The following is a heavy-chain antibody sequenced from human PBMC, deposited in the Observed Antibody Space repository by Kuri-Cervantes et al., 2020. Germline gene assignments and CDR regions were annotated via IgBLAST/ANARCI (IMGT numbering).Heavy chain of an antibody. Sequence: GGSLRLSCTASGFTFSSYEMNWVRQAPGKGLEWVSYISSSGNTIYYADSLKGRFTISRDNARNSLYLQMNSLRTDDTAVYYCARSLGLDISDAFDVWGQGTMVTVSS. J-gene: IGHJ3*01. CDR3: ARSLGLDISDAFDV. CDR1: GFTFSSYE. D-gene: IGHD3-3*02. V-gene: IGHV3-48*03. CDR2: ISSSGNTI.